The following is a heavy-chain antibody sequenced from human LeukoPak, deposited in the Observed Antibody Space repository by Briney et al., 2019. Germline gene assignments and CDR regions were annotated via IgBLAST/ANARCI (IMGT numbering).Heavy chain of an antibody. CDR3: ARGAAATY. J-gene: IGHJ4*02. V-gene: IGHV4-59*12. CDR2: FHYSGSA. CDR1: GGSISSYY. Sequence: SETLFLTCAGSGGSISSYYWSWIQKPPGKGLEHIGYFHYSGSANYNPSLKSRVTISLDKSKNQVSLKLSSVTAADTPLYYCARGAAATYWGQVTLVT. D-gene: IGHD6-13*01.